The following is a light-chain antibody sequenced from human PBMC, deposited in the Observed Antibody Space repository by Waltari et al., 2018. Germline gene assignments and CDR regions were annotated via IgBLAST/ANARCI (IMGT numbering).Light chain of an antibody. J-gene: IGLJ1*01. CDR2: DVN. Sequence: QSALNQPASVSGSPGQSNTISCTGSSSDIGFYDYVSWYQHYPGKAPKLIIYDVNSRPSGVSYRFSGSKSGNTASLTISGLQAEDETDYYCSSYTSSGIYVFGTGTKVTVL. CDR1: SSDIGFYDY. CDR3: SSYTSSGIYV. V-gene: IGLV2-14*03.